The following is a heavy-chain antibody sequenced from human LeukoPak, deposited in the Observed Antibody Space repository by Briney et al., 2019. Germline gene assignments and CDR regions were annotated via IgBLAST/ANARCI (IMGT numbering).Heavy chain of an antibody. J-gene: IGHJ4*02. CDR1: GGSIRTYY. D-gene: IGHD5-18*01. V-gene: IGHV4-59*01. Sequence: SETLSLTCTLSGGSIRTYYWSWIRQPPGKGLEGIGYNYHSGSTTYNPSLKSRVTISVDTSTNQFSLKLSSVTAAETAVYYCARGGGYASPIGYWGQGALVTVSS. CDR2: NYHSGST. CDR3: ARGGGYASPIGY.